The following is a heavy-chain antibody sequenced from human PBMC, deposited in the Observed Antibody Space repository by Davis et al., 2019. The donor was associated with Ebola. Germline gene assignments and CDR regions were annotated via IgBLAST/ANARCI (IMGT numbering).Heavy chain of an antibody. D-gene: IGHD3-9*01. J-gene: IGHJ6*02. V-gene: IGHV4-59*01. CDR1: GGSSSGSY. CDR3: ARDSSYILTGYSPNYYYYGMDV. Sequence: SETLSLTCAVYGGSSSGSYWSCIRHPQGQGLERIGYIYYSGSTNYNPSLKSRVTISVDTSKNQYSLKLSSVTAADTAVYYCARDSSYILTGYSPNYYYYGMDVWGQGTTVTVSS. CDR2: IYYSGST.